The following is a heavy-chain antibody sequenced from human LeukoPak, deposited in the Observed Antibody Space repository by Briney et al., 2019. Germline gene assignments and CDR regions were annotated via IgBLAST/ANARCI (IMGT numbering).Heavy chain of an antibody. CDR2: IRYDGSNK. D-gene: IGHD1-26*01. Sequence: PGGSLRLSCAASGFTFSSYGMHWVRQAPGKGLEWVAFIRYDGSNKYYADSVKGRFTISRDNSKNTQYLQMNSLRAEDTAVYYCASEVGATGDYWGQGTLVTVSS. CDR3: ASEVGATGDY. J-gene: IGHJ4*02. V-gene: IGHV3-30*02. CDR1: GFTFSSYG.